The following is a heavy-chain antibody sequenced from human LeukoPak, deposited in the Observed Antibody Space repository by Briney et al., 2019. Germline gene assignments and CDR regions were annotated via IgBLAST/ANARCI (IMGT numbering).Heavy chain of an antibody. J-gene: IGHJ4*02. Sequence: TSETLSLTCAVYGGSFSGYYLSWIRQPPGKGLEWIGEINHSGSTNYNPSLKSRVTISVDTSKNQFSLKLSSMTAADTAVYYCARVAFRQWLVQGIDYWGQGTLVTVSS. D-gene: IGHD6-19*01. CDR2: INHSGST. V-gene: IGHV4-34*01. CDR1: GGSFSGYY. CDR3: ARVAFRQWLVQGIDY.